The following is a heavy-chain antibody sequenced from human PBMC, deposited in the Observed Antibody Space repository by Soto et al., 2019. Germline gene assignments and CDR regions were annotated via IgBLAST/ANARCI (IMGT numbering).Heavy chain of an antibody. CDR2: IYYSGST. CDR1: GGSISSGDYY. Sequence: QVQLQESGPGLVKPSQTLSLTCTVSGGSISSGDYYWSWIRQPPGKGLEWIGYIYYSGSTYYNPSLESRVTISVDTSKNQCSLKLSSVTAADTAVYYCARDAPYYYDSSARMGDWGQGALVTVSS. V-gene: IGHV4-30-4*01. J-gene: IGHJ4*02. D-gene: IGHD3-22*01. CDR3: ARDAPYYYDSSARMGD.